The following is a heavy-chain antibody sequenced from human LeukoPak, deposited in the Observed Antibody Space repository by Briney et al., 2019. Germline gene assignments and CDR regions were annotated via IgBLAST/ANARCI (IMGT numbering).Heavy chain of an antibody. Sequence: GASVKVSCTASGGTFSSYAISWVRQAPGQGLEWMGWIIPIFGTANYAQKFQGRVTITADESTSTAYMELSSLRSEDTAVYYCARVRIAAAGPTIPGYYFDYWGQGTLVTVSS. J-gene: IGHJ4*02. CDR1: GGTFSSYA. CDR3: ARVRIAAAGPTIPGYYFDY. CDR2: IIPIFGTA. D-gene: IGHD6-13*01. V-gene: IGHV1-69*13.